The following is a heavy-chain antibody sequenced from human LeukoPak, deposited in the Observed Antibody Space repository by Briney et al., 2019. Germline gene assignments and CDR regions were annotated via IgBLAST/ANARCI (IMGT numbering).Heavy chain of an antibody. J-gene: IGHJ5*02. Sequence: QAGGSLRLSCAASGFTFNTYSMNWVRQAPGKGLEWISYISESSDTIYYADSVKGRFTISRDNSKNTVYLQMNNMRVDDTAVYYCARVAGWHWFDPWGQGTLVTVSS. D-gene: IGHD6-19*01. CDR1: GFTFNTYS. V-gene: IGHV3-48*04. CDR3: ARVAGWHWFDP. CDR2: ISESSDTI.